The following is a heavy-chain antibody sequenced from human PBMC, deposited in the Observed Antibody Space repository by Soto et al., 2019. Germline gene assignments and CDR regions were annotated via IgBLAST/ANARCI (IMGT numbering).Heavy chain of an antibody. J-gene: IGHJ4*02. CDR3: ARESVEKSSDY. V-gene: IGHV1-18*01. CDR1: GGTFSSYT. D-gene: IGHD3-3*01. Sequence: ASVKVSCKASGGTFSSYTISWVRQAPGQGLEWMGWISAYSGNTNYAQKLQGRVTMTTDTSTSTAYMELRSLRSDDTAVYYCARESVEKSSDYWGQGTLVTVSS. CDR2: ISAYSGNT.